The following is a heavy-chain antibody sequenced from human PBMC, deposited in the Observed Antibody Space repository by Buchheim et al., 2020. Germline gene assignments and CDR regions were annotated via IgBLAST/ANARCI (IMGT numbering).Heavy chain of an antibody. CDR2: INPSVGAA. CDR3: AKSRMWFSGNS. Sequence: QVQLVQSGAEVKKPGASVKVSCKASGYKFIDYGVSWVRQAPGQGLEWMGTINPSVGAATYAQRFRGRVTITSDTSTSTFYMDMSSLTSEDTALYYCAKSRMWFSGNSWG. CDR1: GYKFIDYG. V-gene: IGHV1-46*01. D-gene: IGHD2-21*01. J-gene: IGHJ5*01.